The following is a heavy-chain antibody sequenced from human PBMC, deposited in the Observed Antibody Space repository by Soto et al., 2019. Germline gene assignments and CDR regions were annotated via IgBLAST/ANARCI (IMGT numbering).Heavy chain of an antibody. Sequence: PGGSLRLSCAASGFTFSSYGMHWVRQAPGKGLEWVAVIWYDGSNKYYADSVKGRFTISRDNSKNTLYLQMNSLRAEDTAVYYCARDPNDFWSGDLAPPSQLYGMYVWGQGTTVTVAS. CDR2: IWYDGSNK. J-gene: IGHJ6*02. V-gene: IGHV3-33*01. CDR1: GFTFSSYG. D-gene: IGHD3-3*01. CDR3: ARDPNDFWSGDLAPPSQLYGMYV.